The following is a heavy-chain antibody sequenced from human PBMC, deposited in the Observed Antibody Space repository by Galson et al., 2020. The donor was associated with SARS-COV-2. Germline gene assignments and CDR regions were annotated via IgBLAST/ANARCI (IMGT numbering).Heavy chain of an antibody. CDR3: ASSPVDIVVVPAVGPKTTPFDY. CDR1: GFTFSSYA. Sequence: GGSLRLSCAASGFTFSSYAMSWVRQAPGKGLEWVSAISGSGGSTYYADSVKGRFTISRDNSKNTLYLQMNSLRAEDTAVYYCASSPVDIVVVPAVGPKTTPFDYWGQGTLVTVSS. V-gene: IGHV3-23*01. CDR2: ISGSGGST. D-gene: IGHD2-2*03. J-gene: IGHJ4*02.